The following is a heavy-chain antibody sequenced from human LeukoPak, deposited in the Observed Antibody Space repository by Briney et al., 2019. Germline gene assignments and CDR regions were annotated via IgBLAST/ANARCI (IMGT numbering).Heavy chain of an antibody. CDR2: IIPIFGTA. CDR3: ARPQLKYSGSWFGAFDI. Sequence: ASVKVSCKASGGTFSSYAISWVRQAPGQGLEWMGGIIPIFGTANYAQKFQGRVTITADESTSTAHMELSSLRSEDTAVYYCARPQLKYSGSWFGAFDIWGQGTMVTVSS. V-gene: IGHV1-69*13. CDR1: GGTFSSYA. J-gene: IGHJ3*02. D-gene: IGHD1-26*01.